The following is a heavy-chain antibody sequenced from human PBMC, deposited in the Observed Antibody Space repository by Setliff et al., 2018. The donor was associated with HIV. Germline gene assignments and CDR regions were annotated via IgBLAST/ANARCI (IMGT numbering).Heavy chain of an antibody. CDR2: FYYTGST. CDR1: AASIRSHY. D-gene: IGHD4-17*01. V-gene: IGHV4-59*11. CDR3: AKGAGFYGDYTFDY. J-gene: IGHJ4*02. Sequence: SETLSLSCTVSAASIRSHYWSWIRQSPGKGLEWIGNFYYTGSTDYNPSLQSRVSISMDASKNKFSLKVASVTSADTAVYYCAKGAGFYGDYTFDYWGQGNLVTVSS.